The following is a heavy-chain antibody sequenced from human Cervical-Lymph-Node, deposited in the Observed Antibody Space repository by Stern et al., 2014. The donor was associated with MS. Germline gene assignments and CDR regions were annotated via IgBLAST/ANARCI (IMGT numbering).Heavy chain of an antibody. CDR3: VRDQGGIAAS. Sequence: VQLVESGAEVKKPGSSMKVSCKASGGTFSSIEISWVRQAPGQGLEWLGGISPLFGTTNSAQKVQGRVTIVADESTNTVNMELSSLRSEDTAVYYCVRDQGGIAASWGQGTLVTVSS. V-gene: IGHV1-69*01. D-gene: IGHD6-13*01. J-gene: IGHJ4*02. CDR1: GGTFSSIE. CDR2: ISPLFGTT.